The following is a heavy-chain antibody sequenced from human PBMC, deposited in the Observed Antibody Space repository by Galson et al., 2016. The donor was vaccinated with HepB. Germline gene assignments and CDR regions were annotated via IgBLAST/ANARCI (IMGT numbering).Heavy chain of an antibody. Sequence: SVKVSCKASGSTFSSYAISWVRQAPGQGLEWMGGIIPIFGTANYPQKLQGRVTITADTSTSTAYMELNSLRSEDTALYYCARGGSTIGVVTSFDYWGQGTLVTVSS. V-gene: IGHV1-69*06. D-gene: IGHD4-23*01. CDR3: ARGGSTIGVVTSFDY. CDR1: GSTFSSYA. CDR2: IIPIFGTA. J-gene: IGHJ4*02.